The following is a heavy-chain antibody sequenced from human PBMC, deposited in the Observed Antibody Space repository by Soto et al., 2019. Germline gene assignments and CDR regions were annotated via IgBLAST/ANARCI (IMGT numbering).Heavy chain of an antibody. CDR2: ISGSGDTM. J-gene: IGHJ6*02. CDR3: AVPVPAATHYDYYDMDV. V-gene: IGHV3-23*01. CDR1: GFTFSYYT. D-gene: IGHD2-2*01. Sequence: EVQLLESGGGLVQPGGSLRLSCAASGFTFSYYTMSWVRQAPGKGLEWVSGISGSGDTMYYADSVKGRFTISRDNSKNTLYLQMNSLRADDTAVYYCAVPVPAATHYDYYDMDVWGQGTTVTVSS.